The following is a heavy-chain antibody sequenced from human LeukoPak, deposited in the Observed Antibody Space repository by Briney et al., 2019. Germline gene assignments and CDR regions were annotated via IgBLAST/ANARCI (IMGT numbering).Heavy chain of an antibody. V-gene: IGHV3-23*01. CDR2: ISGSGGST. CDR1: GFTFSSYA. Sequence: HPGGSLRLSCAASGFTFSSYAMSCVRQAPGKGLEWVSAISGSGGSTYYADSVKGRFTISRDNSKNTLYLQMNSLRAEDTAVYYCAKDIHYYDSSGYYYVPYYFDYWGQGTLVTVSS. J-gene: IGHJ4*02. D-gene: IGHD3-22*01. CDR3: AKDIHYYDSSGYYYVPYYFDY.